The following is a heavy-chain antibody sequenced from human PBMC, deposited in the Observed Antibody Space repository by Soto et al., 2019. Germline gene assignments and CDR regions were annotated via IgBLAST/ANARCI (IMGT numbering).Heavy chain of an antibody. CDR1: GGTFSSYA. CDR2: IIPIVGTA. CDR3: ASRGWVRVVIDDY. J-gene: IGHJ4*02. Sequence: QVQLVQSGAEVKKPGSSVKVSCKASGGTFSSYAISWVRQAPGQGLEWMGGIIPIVGTANYAQKFQGRVTITADESTSTAYMELRGQRSEDTAVYYCASRGWVRVVIDDYWGRGTLVTVSS. V-gene: IGHV1-69*12. D-gene: IGHD3-10*01.